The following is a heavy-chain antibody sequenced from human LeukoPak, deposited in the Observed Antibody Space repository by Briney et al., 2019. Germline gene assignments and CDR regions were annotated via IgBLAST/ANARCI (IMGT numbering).Heavy chain of an antibody. V-gene: IGHV4-34*01. J-gene: IGHJ5*02. CDR3: ASGYDSYNWFDP. CDR1: GGSFSGYY. Sequence: SETLSLTCAVYGGSFSGYYWSWIRQPSGKGLEWIGENNHSGSTNYNPSLKSRVTISVDTSKNQFSLKLSSVTAADTAVYYCASGYDSYNWFDPWGQGTLVTVSS. D-gene: IGHD5-12*01. CDR2: NNHSGST.